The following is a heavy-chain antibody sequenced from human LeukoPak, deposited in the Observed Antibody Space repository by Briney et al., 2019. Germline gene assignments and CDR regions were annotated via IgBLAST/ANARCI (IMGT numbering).Heavy chain of an antibody. V-gene: IGHV4-61*01. CDR3: ARGFGDWGLSWFDP. Sequence: SETLSLTCTVSGGSVSSGSYYWSWIRQPPGKGLEWIGYIYYSGSAKYDPSLKSRVTISVDTSKNQFSLKLTSVTAADTAVYYCARGFGDWGLSWFDPWGQGTLVTVSS. D-gene: IGHD3-10*01. CDR2: IYYSGSA. J-gene: IGHJ5*02. CDR1: GGSVSSGSYY.